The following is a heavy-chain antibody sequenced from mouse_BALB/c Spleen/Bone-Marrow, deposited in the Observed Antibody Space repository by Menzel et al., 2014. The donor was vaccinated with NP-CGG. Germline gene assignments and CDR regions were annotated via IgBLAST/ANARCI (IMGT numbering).Heavy chain of an antibody. V-gene: IGHV1-69*02. Sequence: QVQLKESGAELVKPGASVKLSCKASGYTFTSYWMHWVKQRPGQGLEWIGEIDPSDSYTNYNQKFKGKATLTVDKSSSTAYMQLSSLTSEDSAVYYCASRVLYAMDYWGQGTSVTVSS. CDR2: IDPSDSYT. CDR1: GYTFTSYW. J-gene: IGHJ4*01. CDR3: ASRVLYAMDY.